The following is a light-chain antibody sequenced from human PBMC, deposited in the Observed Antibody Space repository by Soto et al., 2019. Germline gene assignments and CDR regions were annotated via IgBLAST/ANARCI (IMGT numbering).Light chain of an antibody. J-gene: IGKJ1*01. Sequence: EIVLTQSPATLSLSPGERATLSCRASQSVSSYSAWYQQKPGQAPRLLIYDASNRATGIPARFSGSGSGTDFTLTISSLEPEDFAVYYCQQRSNWTFGQGTKVDIK. CDR2: DAS. CDR3: QQRSNWT. V-gene: IGKV3-11*01. CDR1: QSVSSY.